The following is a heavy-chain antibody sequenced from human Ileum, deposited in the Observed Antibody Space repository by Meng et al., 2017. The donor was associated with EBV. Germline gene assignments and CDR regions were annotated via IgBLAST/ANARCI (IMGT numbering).Heavy chain of an antibody. J-gene: IGHJ4*02. CDR3: THRPMTSAYYYFDY. CDR2: IYGDDEK. CDR1: GFSLSTSGVG. D-gene: IGHD3-22*01. V-gene: IGHV2-5*02. Sequence: QITLKESGPTLVKPXXTLTLTCXFSGFSLSTSGVGVGWIRQPPGKALECLAIIYGDDEKRYSPSLESRLTVTKDTSKNQVVLTMTNMDPVDTATYYCTHRPMTSAYYYFDYWGQGTLVTVSS.